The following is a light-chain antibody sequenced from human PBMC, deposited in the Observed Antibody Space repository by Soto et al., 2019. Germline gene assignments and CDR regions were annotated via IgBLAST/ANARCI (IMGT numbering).Light chain of an antibody. Sequence: QSVLTQPHSVSAAPGQTITISCSGSSSDMGRAFVSWYQQLPAAAPKLLIYDNYKRPSGIPGRFSGSKSGTSATLDITGLQIGDEADYYCGTWDNSLTTYVFGSGTKVTVL. V-gene: IGLV1-51*01. CDR3: GTWDNSLTTYV. J-gene: IGLJ1*01. CDR2: DNY. CDR1: SSDMGRAF.